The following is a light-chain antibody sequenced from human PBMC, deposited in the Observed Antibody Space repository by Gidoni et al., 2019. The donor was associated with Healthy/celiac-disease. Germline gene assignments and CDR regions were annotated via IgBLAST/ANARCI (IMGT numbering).Light chain of an antibody. CDR1: SSDVGGYNY. CDR2: EVS. CDR3: SSYTSSSTVV. V-gene: IGLV2-14*01. Sequence: QSALTQPASVSGSPGQSITISCTGTSSDVGGYNYVSWYHQHPGKAPKLSIYEVSNRTSGVSNRFSGSKSGNTASLTISGLQAEDEADYYCSSYTSSSTVVFGGGTKLTVL. J-gene: IGLJ2*01.